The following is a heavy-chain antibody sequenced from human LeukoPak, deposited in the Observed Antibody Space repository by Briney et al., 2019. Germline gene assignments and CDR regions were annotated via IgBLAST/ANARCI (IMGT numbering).Heavy chain of an antibody. J-gene: IGHJ6*02. CDR2: INHSGST. CDR1: GGSFSGYY. CDR3: ATRELLWFGESLYGMDV. V-gene: IGHV4-34*01. D-gene: IGHD3-10*01. Sequence: SETLSLTCAVYGGSFSGYYWSWIRQPPGKGLEWIGEINHSGSTNYNPSLKSRVTISVDTSKNQFSLKLSSVTAADTAVYYCATRELLWFGESLYGMDVWAKGPRSPSP.